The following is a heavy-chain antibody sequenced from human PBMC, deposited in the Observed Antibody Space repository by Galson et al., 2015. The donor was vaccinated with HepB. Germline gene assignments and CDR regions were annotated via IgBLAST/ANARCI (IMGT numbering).Heavy chain of an antibody. CDR1: GYTFTSYA. V-gene: IGHV1-3*01. D-gene: IGHD7-27*01. CDR2: INAGNGNT. Sequence: SVKVSCKASGYTFTSYAMHWVRQAPGQRLEWMGWINAGNGNTKYSQKFQGRVTITRDTSASTAYMELSSLRSEDTAVYYCARAELGIYAFDIWGQGTMVTVSS. CDR3: ARAELGIYAFDI. J-gene: IGHJ3*02.